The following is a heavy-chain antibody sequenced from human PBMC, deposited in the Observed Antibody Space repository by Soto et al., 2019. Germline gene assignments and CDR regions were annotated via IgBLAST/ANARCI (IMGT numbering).Heavy chain of an antibody. CDR2: ISSSSSYI. CDR3: ARDIDYYDSSGYYRDY. V-gene: IGHV3-21*01. J-gene: IGHJ4*02. CDR1: GFTFSSYS. Sequence: EVQLVESGGGLVKPGGSLRLSCAASGFTFSSYSMNWVRQAPGKGLEWVSSISSSSSYIYDAYSVKGRFTISRDNAKNSLYLQMNRLRDEDKAVYYCARDIDYYDSSGYYRDYCGQGTLVTVSS. D-gene: IGHD3-22*01.